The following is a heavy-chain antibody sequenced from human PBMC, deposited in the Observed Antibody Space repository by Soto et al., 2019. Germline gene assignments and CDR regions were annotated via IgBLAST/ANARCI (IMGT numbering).Heavy chain of an antibody. CDR3: ANSALKGYSRDY. Sequence: GGSLSRSGAPSGFAFSMSAMSWVRYTSGNGVEWGEASTGSSGSAYYADSAKGRFNISRDNSKNTLYLQMNSLRAEDTAVYYCANSALKGYSRDYWGKGT. CDR2: STGSSGSA. CDR1: GFAFSMSA. D-gene: IGHD3-22*01. V-gene: IGHV3-23*01. J-gene: IGHJ4*02.